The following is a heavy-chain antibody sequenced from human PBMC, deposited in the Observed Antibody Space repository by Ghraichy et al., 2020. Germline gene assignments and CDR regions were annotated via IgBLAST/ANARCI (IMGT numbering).Heavy chain of an antibody. D-gene: IGHD3-3*02. V-gene: IGHV2-5*01. CDR3: ELAARRSHFRSGYYPTFDY. CDR1: GFSLKTTGAS. J-gene: IGHJ4*02. CDR2: IYWNDDI. Sequence: SGPTLVKPTQTLTLTCTFSGFSLKTTGASVGWIRQPPGKAPEWLALIYWNDDILYSPSLKSRLTITKDTSRNQVVLTMTNMDPADTAPYYCELAARRSHFRSGYYPTFDYWGRGSQVTVSS.